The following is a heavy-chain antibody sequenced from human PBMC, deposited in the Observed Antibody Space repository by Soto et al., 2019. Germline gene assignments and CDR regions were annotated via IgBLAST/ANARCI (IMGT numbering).Heavy chain of an antibody. CDR1: GGTFSSYT. CDR3: ARDPRNKYSSMLDYFDD. Sequence: ASVKVSCKASGGTFSSYTISWVRQAPGQGLEWMGRIIPILGIANYAQKFQGRVTITADKSTSTAYMELSSLRSEDTAVYYCARDPRNKYSSMLDYFDDWGQGTLVPVSS. CDR2: IIPILGIA. V-gene: IGHV1-69*04. D-gene: IGHD6-13*01. J-gene: IGHJ4*02.